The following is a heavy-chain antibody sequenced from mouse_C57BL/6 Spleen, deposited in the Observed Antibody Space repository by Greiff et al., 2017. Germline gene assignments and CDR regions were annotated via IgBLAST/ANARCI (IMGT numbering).Heavy chain of an antibody. D-gene: IGHD1-1*01. CDR3: ARSLWTTVVASYYYAMDY. Sequence: EVQLQQSGPVLVKPGASVKMSCKASGYTFTDYYMNWVKQSHGKSLEWIGVINPYNGGTSYNQKFKGKATLTVDKSSSTAYMELNSLTSEDSAVYYCARSLWTTVVASYYYAMDYWGQGTSVTVSS. J-gene: IGHJ4*01. CDR1: GYTFTDYY. CDR2: INPYNGGT. V-gene: IGHV1-19*01.